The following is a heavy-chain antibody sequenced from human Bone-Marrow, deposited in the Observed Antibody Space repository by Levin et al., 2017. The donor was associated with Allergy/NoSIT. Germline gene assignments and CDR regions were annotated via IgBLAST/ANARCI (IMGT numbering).Heavy chain of an antibody. CDR1: GFTFDDYA. CDR3: AKGATGSYGDYPRDPYYFDY. Sequence: LSLTCAASGFTFDDYAMHWVRQAPGKGLEWVSGISWNSGSIGYADSVKGRFTISRDNAKNSLYLQMNSLRAEDTALYYCAKGATGSYGDYPRDPYYFDYWGQGTLVTVSS. V-gene: IGHV3-9*01. D-gene: IGHD4-17*01. J-gene: IGHJ4*02. CDR2: ISWNSGSI.